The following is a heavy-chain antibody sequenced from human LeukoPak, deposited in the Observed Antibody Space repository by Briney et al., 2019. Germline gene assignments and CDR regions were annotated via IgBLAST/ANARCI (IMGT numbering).Heavy chain of an antibody. CDR2: IWYDGSNK. Sequence: PGGSPRLSCEASGFTFSSYGMHWVRRAPGKGLEGVAVIWYDGSNKYYADSVKGRFTISRDNSKNTLYLQMNSLRAEDTAVYYCAREGGRDYFDYWGQGTLVTVSS. CDR1: GFTFSSYG. V-gene: IGHV3-33*01. J-gene: IGHJ4*02. CDR3: AREGGRDYFDY. D-gene: IGHD2-15*01.